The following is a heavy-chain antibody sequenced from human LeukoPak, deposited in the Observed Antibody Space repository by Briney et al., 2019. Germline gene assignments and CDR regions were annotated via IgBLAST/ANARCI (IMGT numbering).Heavy chain of an antibody. J-gene: IGHJ4*02. CDR2: IYRTGNT. CDR3: ARGRYYYDSGGYYIPSYFDY. Sequence: PSQTLSLTCTVSSDSISSGGYSWNWIRQPPGKGLEWIGYIYRTGNTYYNPSLKSRVTISVDRSKNQFSLKLSSVTAADTAVYYCARGRYYYDSGGYYIPSYFDYWGQGTLVTVSS. D-gene: IGHD3-22*01. CDR1: SDSISSGGYS. V-gene: IGHV4-30-2*01.